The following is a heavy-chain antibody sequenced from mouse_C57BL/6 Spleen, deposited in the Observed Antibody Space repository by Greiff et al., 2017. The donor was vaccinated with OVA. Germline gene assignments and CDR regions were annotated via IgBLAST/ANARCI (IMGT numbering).Heavy chain of an antibody. J-gene: IGHJ4*01. CDR1: GYTFTSYW. CDR2: INPSNGGT. V-gene: IGHV1-53*01. CDR3: AREDYDYPYYYAMDY. D-gene: IGHD2-4*01. Sequence: VQLQQSGTELVKPGASVKLSCKASGYTFTSYWMHWVKQRPGQGLEWIGNINPSNGGTNYNEKFKSKATLTVDKSSSTAYMQLSSLTSEDSAVYYCAREDYDYPYYYAMDYWGQGTSVTVSS.